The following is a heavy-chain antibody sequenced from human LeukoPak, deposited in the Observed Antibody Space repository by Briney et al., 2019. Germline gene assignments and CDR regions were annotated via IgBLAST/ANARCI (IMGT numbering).Heavy chain of an antibody. CDR3: AKSPPRYGDYVDY. CDR2: ISGSGGST. D-gene: IGHD4-17*01. J-gene: IGHJ4*02. V-gene: IGHV3-23*01. Sequence: ETLSLTCAVYGGSFSGYYWSWIRQPPGKGLEWVSAISGSGGSTYYADSVKGRFTISRDNSKNTLYLQMNSLRAEDTAVYYCAKSPPRYGDYVDYWGQGTLVTVSS. CDR1: GGSFSGYY.